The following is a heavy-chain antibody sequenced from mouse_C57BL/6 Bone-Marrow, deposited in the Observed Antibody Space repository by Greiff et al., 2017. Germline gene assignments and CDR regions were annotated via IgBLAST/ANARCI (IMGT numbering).Heavy chain of an antibody. CDR3: ARNGYYYGSSWFAY. Sequence: QVQLQQPGAELVKPGASVKLSCKASGYTFTSYWMHWVKQRPGRGLEWIGMIHPNSGSTNYNEKFKSKATLTVDKSSSTAYMQLSSLTSEDSAVYYCARNGYYYGSSWFAYWGQGTLVTVSA. D-gene: IGHD1-1*01. J-gene: IGHJ3*01. CDR2: IHPNSGST. V-gene: IGHV1-64*01. CDR1: GYTFTSYW.